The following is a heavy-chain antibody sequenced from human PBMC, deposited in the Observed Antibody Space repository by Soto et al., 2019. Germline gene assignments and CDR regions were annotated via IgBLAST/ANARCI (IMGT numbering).Heavy chain of an antibody. CDR1: GGSISSSSYY. CDR3: ARQWYYDFWSGYYGDYFDY. Sequence: SETLSLTCTVSGGSISSSSYYWGWIRRPPGKGLEWIGSIYYSGSTYYNPSLKSRVTISVDTSKNQFSLKLSSVTAADTAVYYCARQWYYDFWSGYYGDYFDYWGQGTLVTVSS. CDR2: IYYSGST. V-gene: IGHV4-39*01. J-gene: IGHJ4*02. D-gene: IGHD3-3*01.